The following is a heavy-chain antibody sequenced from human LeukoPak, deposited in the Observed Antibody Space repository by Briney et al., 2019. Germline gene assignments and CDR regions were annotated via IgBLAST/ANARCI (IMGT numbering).Heavy chain of an antibody. Sequence: GGSLRLSCAASGFTFSSYWMSWVRQAPGKGLEWVANIKQDGSEKYSVDSVKGRFTISRDNAKNSLYLQMNSLRAEDSATYYCAREQTSRGYCYYYYYMDVWGKGTTVTVSS. CDR2: IKQDGSEK. V-gene: IGHV3-7*01. CDR1: GFTFSSYW. D-gene: IGHD3-22*01. J-gene: IGHJ6*03. CDR3: AREQTSRGYCYYYYYMDV.